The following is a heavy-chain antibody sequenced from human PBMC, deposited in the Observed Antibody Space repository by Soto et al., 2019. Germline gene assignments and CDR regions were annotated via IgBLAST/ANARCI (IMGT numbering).Heavy chain of an antibody. CDR2: INRSGGST. D-gene: IGHD5-12*01. CDR1: GFTFSSYA. J-gene: IGHJ3*01. V-gene: IGHV3-23*01. CDR3: VKILWIDDAFDL. Sequence: GGSLRLSCAASGFTFSSYAMSCVRQAPGKGLEWVATINRSGGSTYYADSVKGRFTISRDNSNNTLYLQMNSLRADDTAIYYCVKILWIDDAFDLWGQGTLVTVSS.